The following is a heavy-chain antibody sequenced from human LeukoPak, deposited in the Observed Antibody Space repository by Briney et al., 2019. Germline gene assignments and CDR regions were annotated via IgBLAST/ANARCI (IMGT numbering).Heavy chain of an antibody. D-gene: IGHD1-26*01. J-gene: IGHJ4*02. CDR3: ARAPYRYSGSYGY. V-gene: IGHV1-2*02. CDR1: GYTFTGYY. Sequence: GASVKVSCKASGYTFTGYYMHWVRQAPGQGLEWRGWINPNSGDTNYAQKFQGRVTMTRDTSISTAYMELSRLRSDDTAVYYCARAPYRYSGSYGYWGQGTLVTVSS. CDR2: INPNSGDT.